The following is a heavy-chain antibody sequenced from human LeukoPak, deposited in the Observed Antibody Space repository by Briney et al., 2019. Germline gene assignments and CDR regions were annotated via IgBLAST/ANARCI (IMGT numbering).Heavy chain of an antibody. CDR1: GGSISSGGYS. J-gene: IGHJ4*02. D-gene: IGHD2-15*01. V-gene: IGHV4-30-2*01. CDR2: IYHSGST. Sequence: SETLSLTCTVSGGSISSGGYSWSWIRQPPGKGLEWIGYIYHSGSTYYNPSLKSRVTISVDKSKNQFSLKLSSVTAADTAVYYCARGRGWRGYFDYWGQGTLVTVSS. CDR3: ARGRGWRGYFDY.